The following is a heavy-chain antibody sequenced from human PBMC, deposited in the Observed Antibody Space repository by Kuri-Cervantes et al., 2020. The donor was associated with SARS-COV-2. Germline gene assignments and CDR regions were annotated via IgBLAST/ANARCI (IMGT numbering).Heavy chain of an antibody. V-gene: IGHV3-21*01. D-gene: IGHD1-1*01. J-gene: IGHJ4*02. CDR2: ICSSSSCA. Sequence: GGSLRPSGAASGFTFSTYSMNWVRQATGKGLEWVSSICSSSSCAYYADSVKGRFTISRDNTKNSLYLQMNSLRAEDTAIYYRARDGPDNTNPDYWGQGTLVTISS. CDR3: ARDGPDNTNPDY. CDR1: GFTFSTYS.